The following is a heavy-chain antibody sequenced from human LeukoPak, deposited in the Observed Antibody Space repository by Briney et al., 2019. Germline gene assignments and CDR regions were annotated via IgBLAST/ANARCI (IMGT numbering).Heavy chain of an antibody. V-gene: IGHV4-59*01. J-gene: IGHJ4*02. D-gene: IGHD5-12*01. CDR2: IYCSGST. CDR1: GGSISSYY. Sequence: SETLSLTCTVSGGSISSYYWSWIRQPPGKGLEWIGYIYCSGSTNYNPSLKSRVTISVDTSKNQFSLKLSSVTAADTAVYYCARGVVAQWAIDYWGRGTRVTVSS. CDR3: ARGVVAQWAIDY.